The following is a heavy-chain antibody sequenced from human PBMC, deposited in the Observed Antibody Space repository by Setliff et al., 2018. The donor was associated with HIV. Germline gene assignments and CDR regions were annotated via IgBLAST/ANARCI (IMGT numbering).Heavy chain of an antibody. Sequence: LSLTCTVSGGSISSSNYYWGWIRQPPGKGLEWIGSIYYSGSTYYNPSLKSRVTISVDTSKNQFSLKLSSVTAADTAVYYCARAHIGIAARWSGWFDPWGQGTLVTVSS. CDR1: GGSISSSNYY. CDR2: IYYSGST. CDR3: ARAHIGIAARWSGWFDP. D-gene: IGHD6-6*01. J-gene: IGHJ5*02. V-gene: IGHV4-39*07.